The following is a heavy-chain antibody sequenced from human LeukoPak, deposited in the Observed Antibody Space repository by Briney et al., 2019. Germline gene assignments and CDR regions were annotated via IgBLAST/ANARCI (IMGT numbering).Heavy chain of an antibody. CDR3: ARRQQDRAGYSSSWYYYYYYYMGV. V-gene: IGHV3-7*01. J-gene: IGHJ6*03. D-gene: IGHD6-13*01. Sequence: GGSLRLSCAASGFTFSSYWMSWVRQAPGKGLEWVANIKQDGSEKYYVDSVKGRFTISRDNAKNPLYLQMNSLRAEDTAVYYCARRQQDRAGYSSSWYYYYYYYMGVWGEGTTVTVSS. CDR2: IKQDGSEK. CDR1: GFTFSSYW.